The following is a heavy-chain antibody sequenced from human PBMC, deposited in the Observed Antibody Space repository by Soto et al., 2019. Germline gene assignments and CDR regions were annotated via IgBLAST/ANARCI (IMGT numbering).Heavy chain of an antibody. V-gene: IGHV3-30*18. CDR3: AKSSSGSSHYFDY. Sequence: QVQLVESGGGVVQPGRSLRLSCAASGFTFSSYGMHWVRQAPGKGLEWVAVISYDGSNKYYADSVKGRFTISRDNSKNTLYLQMNSLRAEDTAVYYCAKSSSGSSHYFDYWGQGTLVTVSS. CDR1: GFTFSSYG. D-gene: IGHD1-26*01. CDR2: ISYDGSNK. J-gene: IGHJ4*02.